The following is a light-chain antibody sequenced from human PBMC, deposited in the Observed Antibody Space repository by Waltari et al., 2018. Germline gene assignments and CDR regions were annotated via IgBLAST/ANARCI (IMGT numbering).Light chain of an antibody. CDR2: TAT. CDR1: QSINNF. Sequence: DIQLTQSPSFLSASLGDRVTVTCRASQSINNFLAWFQQKPGEAPKLLIHTATTLQRGVPSRFRGTGSGTEFILTISSLQPEDFATYFCQQVNSYPPTFGGGTTVEMK. V-gene: IGKV1-9*01. J-gene: IGKJ4*01. CDR3: QQVNSYPPT.